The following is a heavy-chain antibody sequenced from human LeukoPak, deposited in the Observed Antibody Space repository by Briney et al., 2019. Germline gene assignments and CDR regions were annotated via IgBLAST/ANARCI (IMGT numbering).Heavy chain of an antibody. CDR2: ISSSSSYI. Sequence: GGSLRLSCAASGFTFSSYSMNWVRQAPGKGLEWVSSISSSSSYIYYADSVKGRFTISRDNAKNSLYLQMNSLRAEDTAVYYCARQFGVVITYMDVWGKGTTVTVSS. D-gene: IGHD3-3*01. J-gene: IGHJ6*03. CDR1: GFTFSSYS. CDR3: ARQFGVVITYMDV. V-gene: IGHV3-21*01.